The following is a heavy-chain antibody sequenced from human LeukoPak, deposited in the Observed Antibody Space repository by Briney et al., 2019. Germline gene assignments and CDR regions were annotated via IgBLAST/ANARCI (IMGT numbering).Heavy chain of an antibody. CDR1: GFTFSSYS. V-gene: IGHV3-48*01. J-gene: IGHJ6*03. CDR2: ISSLSGTI. CDR3: AKEGGVGATLYYYYYMDV. D-gene: IGHD1-26*01. Sequence: PGGSLRLSCVASGFTFSSYSMNWVRQAPGEGLEWVSYISSLSGTIYYADSVKGRFTISRDNSKNTLYLQMNSLRAEDTAVYYCAKEGGVGATLYYYYYMDVWGKGTTVTISS.